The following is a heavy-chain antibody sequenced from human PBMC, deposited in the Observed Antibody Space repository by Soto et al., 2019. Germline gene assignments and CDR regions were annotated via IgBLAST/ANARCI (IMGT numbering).Heavy chain of an antibody. CDR2: FYYSGST. V-gene: IGHV4-39*01. D-gene: IGHD5-18*01. CDR3: ARQSGYSYGEFFDY. Sequence: SETLSLTCTVSGGSISSSSYYWGWIRQPPGKGLEWIGSFYYSGSTFYNPSLKSRVTISVDTSKNQFSLKLSSVTAADTAVYYCARQSGYSYGEFFDYWGQGTLVTVSS. J-gene: IGHJ4*02. CDR1: GGSISSSSYY.